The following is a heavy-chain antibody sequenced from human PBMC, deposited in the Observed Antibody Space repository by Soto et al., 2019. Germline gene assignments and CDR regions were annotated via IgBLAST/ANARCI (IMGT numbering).Heavy chain of an antibody. Sequence: EVQLVESGGGLVQPGGSLRLSCAASGFTFSSYSMNWVRQAPGKGLEWVSYISSSSSTIYYADSVKGRFTISRDNAKNSLCLQMNSLRAEDTAVYDCASQSSEWLLFASWGQGTLVTVSS. V-gene: IGHV3-48*01. CDR2: ISSSSSTI. CDR1: GFTFSSYS. CDR3: ASQSSEWLLFAS. J-gene: IGHJ4*02. D-gene: IGHD5-12*01.